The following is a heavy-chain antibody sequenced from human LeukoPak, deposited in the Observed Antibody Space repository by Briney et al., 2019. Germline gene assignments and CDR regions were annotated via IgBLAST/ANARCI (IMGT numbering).Heavy chain of an antibody. CDR3: AKGFYGSGSGAFDI. J-gene: IGHJ3*02. Sequence: PGGSLRLSCAASGFTFSSYVMSWVRQAPGKGLEWVSGLSWNSGSIGYADSVKGRFTISRDNAKNSLYLQMNSLRPEDTALYYCAKGFYGSGSGAFDIWGQGTMVTVSS. V-gene: IGHV3-9*01. D-gene: IGHD3-10*01. CDR2: LSWNSGSI. CDR1: GFTFSSYV.